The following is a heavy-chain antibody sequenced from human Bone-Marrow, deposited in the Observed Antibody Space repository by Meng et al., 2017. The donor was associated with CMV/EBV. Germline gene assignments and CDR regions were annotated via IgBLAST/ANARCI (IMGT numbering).Heavy chain of an antibody. CDR1: GYTFTGYY. D-gene: IGHD2-2*01. Sequence: ASVKVSCKASGYTFTGYYMHWVRQAPGQGLEWMGWISAYNGNTNYAQKLQGRVTMTTDTSTSTAYMELRSLRSDDTAVYYCARILGYCSSTSCPAEGWFDPWGQGTLVTVSS. CDR3: ARILGYCSSTSCPAEGWFDP. CDR2: ISAYNGNT. J-gene: IGHJ5*02. V-gene: IGHV1-18*04.